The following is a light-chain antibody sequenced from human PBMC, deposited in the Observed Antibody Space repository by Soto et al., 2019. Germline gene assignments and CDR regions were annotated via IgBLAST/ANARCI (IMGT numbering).Light chain of an antibody. V-gene: IGLV2-8*01. CDR2: EVS. CDR3: AAWDDSLNGPV. CDR1: SSDVGGYNY. Sequence: QPVLTQPPSASGSPGQSVTISCTGTSSDVGGYNYVSWYQQHPGKAPKLMIYEVSKRPSGVPDRFSGSKSGNTASLTVSGLQAEDEADYYCAAWDDSLNGPVFGGGTKLTVL. J-gene: IGLJ3*02.